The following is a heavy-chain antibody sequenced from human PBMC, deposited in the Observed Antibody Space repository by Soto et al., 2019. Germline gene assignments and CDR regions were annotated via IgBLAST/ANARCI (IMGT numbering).Heavy chain of an antibody. J-gene: IGHJ6*02. D-gene: IGHD3-3*01. V-gene: IGHV1-18*01. Sequence: ASVKVSCKASVYTFTSYGMSWVRQDPGQGLEWMGWISAYNGNTNYAQKLQGRVTMTTDTSTSTAYMELRSLRSDDTAVYYCASSHYDFWSGYYYYYGMDVWGQGTTVTVSS. CDR1: VYTFTSYG. CDR2: ISAYNGNT. CDR3: ASSHYDFWSGYYYYYGMDV.